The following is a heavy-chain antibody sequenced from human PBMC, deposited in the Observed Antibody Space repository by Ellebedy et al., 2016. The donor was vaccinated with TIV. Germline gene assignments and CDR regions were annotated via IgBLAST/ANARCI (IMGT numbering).Heavy chain of an antibody. CDR1: GYTFTGYY. CDR2: INPNSGGT. CDR3: AREGVYSGSYFEGCFDY. Sequence: ASVKVSCXASGYTFTGYYMHWVRQAPGQGLEWMGWINPNSGGTNYAQKFQGRVTMTRDTSISTAYMELSRLRSEDTAVYYCAREGVYSGSYFEGCFDYWGQGTLVTVSS. D-gene: IGHD1-26*01. J-gene: IGHJ4*02. V-gene: IGHV1-2*02.